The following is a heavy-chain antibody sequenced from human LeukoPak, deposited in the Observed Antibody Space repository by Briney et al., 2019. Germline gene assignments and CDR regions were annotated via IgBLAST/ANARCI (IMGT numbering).Heavy chain of an antibody. CDR2: MNPNSGNT. D-gene: IGHD2-2*01. J-gene: IGHJ3*02. Sequence: GASVKVSCKASVYTFTSYDINWVRQATGQGLEWMGWMNPNSGNTGYAQKFQGRVTMTRNTSISTAYTELSSLRSEDTAVYYCASPAYCSSTSCYAFDIWGQGTMVTVSS. CDR1: VYTFTSYD. CDR3: ASPAYCSSTSCYAFDI. V-gene: IGHV1-8*01.